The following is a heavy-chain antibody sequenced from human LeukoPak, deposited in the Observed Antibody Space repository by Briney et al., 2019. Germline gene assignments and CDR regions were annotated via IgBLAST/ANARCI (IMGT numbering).Heavy chain of an antibody. V-gene: IGHV3-23*01. Sequence: PGGSLRLSCAASGFTFSSYGMSWVRQAPGKGLKGFPAFSGRGGSTYYADSVKGRFTISRDNSKNTLYLQMSSLRAEDTAVYYCARDQKSIVGARGRDWFDPWGQGTLVTVSS. J-gene: IGHJ5*02. CDR1: GFTFSSYG. CDR3: ARDQKSIVGARGRDWFDP. D-gene: IGHD1-26*01. CDR2: FSGRGGST.